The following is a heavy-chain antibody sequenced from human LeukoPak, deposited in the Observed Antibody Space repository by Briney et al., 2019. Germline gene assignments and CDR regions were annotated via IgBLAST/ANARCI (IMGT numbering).Heavy chain of an antibody. CDR1: GGSISSYY. CDR2: IYTSGST. V-gene: IGHV4-4*07. CDR3: ARDSPTPLDAFDI. J-gene: IGHJ3*02. Sequence: PSETLSLTCTVSGGSISSYYWGWIRQPAGKGLEWIGRIYTSGSTNYNPSLKSRVTMSVDTSKNQFSLKLSSVTAADTAVYYCARDSPTPLDAFDIWGQGTMVTVSS.